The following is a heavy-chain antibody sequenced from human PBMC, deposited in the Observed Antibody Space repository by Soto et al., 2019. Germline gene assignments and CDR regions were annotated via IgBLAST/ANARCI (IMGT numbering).Heavy chain of an antibody. Sequence: GGSLRLSCAASGFTFSSYSMNWVRQAPGKGLEWVSYISSSSSTIYYADSVKGRFTISRDNAKNSLYLQMNSLRDENTAVYYCARERSSGWSLFDYWGQGTLVTVSS. CDR3: ARERSSGWSLFDY. V-gene: IGHV3-48*02. CDR2: ISSSSSTI. J-gene: IGHJ4*02. D-gene: IGHD6-19*01. CDR1: GFTFSSYS.